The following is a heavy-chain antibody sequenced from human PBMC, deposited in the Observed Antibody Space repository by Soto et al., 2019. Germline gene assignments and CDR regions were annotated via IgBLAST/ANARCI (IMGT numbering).Heavy chain of an antibody. CDR1: GGSISSYY. J-gene: IGHJ6*02. D-gene: IGHD3-22*01. V-gene: IGHV4-4*07. Sequence: PSETLSLTCTVSGGSISSYYWSWIRQPAGKGLEWIGRIYTSGSTNYNPSLKSRVTMSVDTSKNQFSLKLSSVTAADTAVYYCARGSYDSSGYALYYYYGMDVWGQGTTVTVSS. CDR2: IYTSGST. CDR3: ARGSYDSSGYALYYYYGMDV.